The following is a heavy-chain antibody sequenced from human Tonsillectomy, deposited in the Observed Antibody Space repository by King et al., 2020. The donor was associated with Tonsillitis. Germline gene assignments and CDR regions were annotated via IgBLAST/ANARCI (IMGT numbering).Heavy chain of an antibody. CDR1: GFTFNNYG. J-gene: IGHJ3*02. CDR2: IFFDGSDQ. Sequence: QVQLVESGGGVVQPGRSLRLSCAASGFTFNNYGMHWVRQAPGKGLEWVAMIFFDGSDQYYADSVKGRFTISRDNSKNTLFLEMNSLRAEDTAVYYCARDYKYGDAPQDALDIWGQGTTVIVSS. V-gene: IGHV3-33*08. D-gene: IGHD2-21*02. CDR3: ARDYKYGDAPQDALDI.